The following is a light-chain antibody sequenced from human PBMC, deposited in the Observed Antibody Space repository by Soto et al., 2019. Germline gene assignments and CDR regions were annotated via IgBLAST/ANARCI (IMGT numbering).Light chain of an antibody. V-gene: IGKV3-20*01. CDR3: QQYDNSIYT. Sequence: EIVLTQSPGTLSLSPGERATLSCRASQSISSSYLAWYQQRPGQTPRLLIYGASSRATGITDRFSGSGSGTDFTLTISRLEPEDFAVYYCQQYDNSIYTFGQGTKLEIK. CDR2: GAS. CDR1: QSISSSY. J-gene: IGKJ2*01.